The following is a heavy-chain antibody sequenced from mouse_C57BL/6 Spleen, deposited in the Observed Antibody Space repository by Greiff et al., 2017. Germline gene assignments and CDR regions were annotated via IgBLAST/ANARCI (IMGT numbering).Heavy chain of an antibody. CDR3: TTGARGIGAMDY. V-gene: IGHV14-4*01. Sequence: VQLKESGAELVRPGASVKLSCTASGFNIKDDYMHWVKQRPEQGLEWIGWIDPENGDTEYASKFQGKATITADTSSNTAYLQLSSLTSEDTAVYYCTTGARGIGAMDYWGQGTSVTVSS. CDR2: IDPENGDT. J-gene: IGHJ4*01. CDR1: GFNIKDDY. D-gene: IGHD3-1*01.